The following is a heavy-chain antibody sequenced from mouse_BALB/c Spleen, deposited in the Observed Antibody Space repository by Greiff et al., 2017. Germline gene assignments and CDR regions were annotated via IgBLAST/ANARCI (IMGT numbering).Heavy chain of an antibody. D-gene: IGHD1-1*01. Sequence: EVQLQQSGTVLARPGASVKMSCKASGYTFTSYWMHWVKQRPGQGLEWIGAIYPGNSDTSYNQKFKGKAKLTAVTSTSTAYMELSSLTNEDSAVYYCTNYYGSSPDYYAMDYWGQGTSVTVAS. V-gene: IGHV1-5*01. CDR1: GYTFTSYW. J-gene: IGHJ4*01. CDR2: IYPGNSDT. CDR3: TNYYGSSPDYYAMDY.